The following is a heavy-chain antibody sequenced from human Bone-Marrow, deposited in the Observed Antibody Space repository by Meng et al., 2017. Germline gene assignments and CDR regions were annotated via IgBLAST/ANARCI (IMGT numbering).Heavy chain of an antibody. D-gene: IGHD3-22*01. CDR1: GFTFSSYE. CDR2: ISSSGSTI. CDR3: ARGPAYDSSGYPDY. V-gene: IGHV3-48*03. J-gene: IGHJ4*02. Sequence: GGSLRLFCAASGFTFSSYEMNWVRQAPGKGLEWVSYISSSGSTIYYADSVKGRFTISRDNAKNSLYLQMNSLRAEDTAVYYCARGPAYDSSGYPDYWGQGTLVTVSS.